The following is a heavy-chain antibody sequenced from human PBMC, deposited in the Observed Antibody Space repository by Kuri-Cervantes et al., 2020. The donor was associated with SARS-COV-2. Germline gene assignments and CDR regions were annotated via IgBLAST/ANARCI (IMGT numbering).Heavy chain of an antibody. CDR2: INHSGST. CDR1: GGSFSGYY. CDR3: ARAKEAPYDILTVDAFDI. Sequence: LRLSCAVYGGSFSGYYWSWIRQPPGKGLEWIGEINHSGSTNYNPSLDLKSRVTISVDTSKNQFSLKLSSVTAADTAVYYCARAKEAPYDILTVDAFDIWGQGTMVTVSS. V-gene: IGHV4-34*01. D-gene: IGHD3-9*01. J-gene: IGHJ3*02.